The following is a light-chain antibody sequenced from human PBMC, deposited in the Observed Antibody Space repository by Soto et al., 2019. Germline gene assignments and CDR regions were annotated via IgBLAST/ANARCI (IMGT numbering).Light chain of an antibody. CDR3: NSHTSGDFRV. CDR2: EVS. CDR1: SSDVGRYNH. Sequence: QSVLTQPASVSGSPGQSITISCTVSSSDVGRYNHVSWYQHHPGKAPKLLISEVSNRPSGVSNRFSGSKSGYTASLTISGLQAEDEADYYCNSHTSGDFRVFGTGTKVTVL. V-gene: IGLV2-14*01. J-gene: IGLJ1*01.